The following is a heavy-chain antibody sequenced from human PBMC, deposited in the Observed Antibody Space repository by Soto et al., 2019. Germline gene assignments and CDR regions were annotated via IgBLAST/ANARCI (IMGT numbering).Heavy chain of an antibody. CDR1: GFTFSSYS. D-gene: IGHD1-1*01. CDR2: ISSSSSTI. V-gene: IGHV3-48*02. J-gene: IGHJ6*02. CDR3: ARRRWWNQVYGMDV. Sequence: QLGGSLRLSCAASGFTFSSYSMNWVRQAPGKGLEWVSYISSSSSTIYYADSVKGRFTISRDNAKNSLYLQMNSLRDEDTAVYYCARRRWWNQVYGMDVWGQGTTVTVSS.